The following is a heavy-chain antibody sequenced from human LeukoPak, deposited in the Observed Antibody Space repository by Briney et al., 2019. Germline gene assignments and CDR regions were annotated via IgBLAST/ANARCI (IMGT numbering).Heavy chain of an antibody. CDR3: AKVAHYGDYGFDY. Sequence: GGSLRLSCAASGFSFNTYAMSWVRQAPGKGLEWVSAISGSGGSTYYADSVKGRFTISRDNSKNTLYLQMNSLRAEDTAVYYCAKVAHYGDYGFDYWGQGTLVTVSS. D-gene: IGHD4-17*01. J-gene: IGHJ4*02. V-gene: IGHV3-23*01. CDR1: GFSFNTYA. CDR2: ISGSGGST.